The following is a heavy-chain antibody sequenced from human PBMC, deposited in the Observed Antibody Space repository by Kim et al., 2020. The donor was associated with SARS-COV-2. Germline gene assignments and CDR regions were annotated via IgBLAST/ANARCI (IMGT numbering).Heavy chain of an antibody. D-gene: IGHD6-13*01. J-gene: IGHJ4*02. Sequence: YADSVKGRFTISRDNSKNTLYLQMNSLRAEDTAVYYCARGSPMGQQLEGYWGQGTLVTVSS. V-gene: IGHV3-33*01. CDR3: ARGSPMGQQLEGY.